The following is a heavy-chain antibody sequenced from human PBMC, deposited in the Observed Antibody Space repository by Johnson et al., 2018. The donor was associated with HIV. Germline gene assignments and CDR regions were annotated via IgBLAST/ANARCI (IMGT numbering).Heavy chain of an antibody. J-gene: IGHJ3*02. CDR1: GFSVSTYD. CDR3: ARDIMYLYAFDI. CDR2: IGTAGDT. Sequence: VQLVESGGGLVQPGGSLRLSCAASGFSVSTYDMHWVRQATGKGLDWVSVIGTAGDTYYLGSVKGRFTISRENAKNSLYLQMNSLRAEDTALYYCARDIMYLYAFDIWGQGTMVTVSS. V-gene: IGHV3-13*01. D-gene: IGHD3-16*01.